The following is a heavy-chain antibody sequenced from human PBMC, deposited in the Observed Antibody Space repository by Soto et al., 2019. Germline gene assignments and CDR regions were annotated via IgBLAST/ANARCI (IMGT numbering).Heavy chain of an antibody. J-gene: IGHJ4*02. D-gene: IGHD6-19*01. Sequence: QVQLVESGGGVVQAGGSLRLSCAASGFIFSNYAMHWVRQAPGKGLEWVAFISYDGSKKYYADSVEGRFTISRDNSKTALYLQMNSLRVEDTAVYYCARKIAVVTEYYFDSWGQGTLVTVSS. CDR1: GFIFSNYA. CDR3: ARKIAVVTEYYFDS. CDR2: ISYDGSKK. V-gene: IGHV3-30*04.